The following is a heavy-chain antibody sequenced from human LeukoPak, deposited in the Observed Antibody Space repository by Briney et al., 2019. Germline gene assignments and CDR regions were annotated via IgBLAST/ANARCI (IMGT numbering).Heavy chain of an antibody. D-gene: IGHD2-8*02. CDR2: ISGSGGST. CDR1: GFTFSSYA. V-gene: IGHV3-23*01. J-gene: IGHJ4*02. Sequence: GGSLRLSCAASGFTFSSYAMSWVRQAPGKGLEWGSAISGSGGSTDYADSVKGRFAIPRDNSKNTLYLQMHSLRAEDTAVYYCAKETSYTFGRTGGLYWGQGTLVTVSS. CDR3: AKETSYTFGRTGGLY.